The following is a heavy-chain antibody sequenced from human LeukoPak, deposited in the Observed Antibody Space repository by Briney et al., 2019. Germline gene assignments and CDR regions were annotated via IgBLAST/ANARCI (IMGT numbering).Heavy chain of an antibody. V-gene: IGHV3-21*01. CDR1: GFTFSSYE. CDR2: ISSSSSYI. CDR3: ARDQDSGSYYGGAFDI. J-gene: IGHJ3*02. D-gene: IGHD1-26*01. Sequence: GGSLRLSCAASGFTFSSYEMNWVRQAPGKGLEGVSSISSSSSYIYYADSVKGRFTISRDNAKNSLYLQMNSLRAEDTAVYYCARDQDSGSYYGGAFDIWGQGTMVTVSS.